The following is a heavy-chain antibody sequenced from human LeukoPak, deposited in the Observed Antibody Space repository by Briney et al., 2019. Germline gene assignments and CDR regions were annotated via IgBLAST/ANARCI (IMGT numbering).Heavy chain of an antibody. CDR1: GFTFSSYA. D-gene: IGHD3-10*01. J-gene: IGHJ4*02. Sequence: QPGGSLRLSCAASGFTFSSYAMSWVRQAPGKGLEWVSAISGSGGSTYYADTVKGRFTISRDNSKNSLYLQMNSLRAEDTAVYYCAKGSGYGSGSYTIDYWGQGTLVTVSS. V-gene: IGHV3-23*01. CDR2: ISGSGGST. CDR3: AKGSGYGSGSYTIDY.